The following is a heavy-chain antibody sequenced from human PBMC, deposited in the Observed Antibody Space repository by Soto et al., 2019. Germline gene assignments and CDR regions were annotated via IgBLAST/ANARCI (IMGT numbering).Heavy chain of an antibody. CDR1: GFTFSNAW. D-gene: IGHD3-9*01. Sequence: AASGFTFSNAWMSWVRQAPGKGLEWVGRIKSKTDGGTTDYAAPVKGRFTISRDDSKNTLYLQMNSLKTEDTAVYYCTTQRYDILTGYYAYYYYYGMDVWGQGTTVTVSS. CDR2: IKSKTDGGTT. J-gene: IGHJ6*02. CDR3: TTQRYDILTGYYAYYYYYGMDV. V-gene: IGHV3-15*01.